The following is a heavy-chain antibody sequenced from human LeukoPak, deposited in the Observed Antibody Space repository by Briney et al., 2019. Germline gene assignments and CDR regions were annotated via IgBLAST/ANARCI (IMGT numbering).Heavy chain of an antibody. CDR1: GFTFSSYA. D-gene: IGHD1-26*01. Sequence: GGSLRLSCAASGFTFSSYAMSWVRQAPGKGLEWVSTISGVGGSTYYADSVKGRFTISRDSSKNTLFLQMNSLRAEDTAVYYCARESSAVRQGGPYYYYYGMDVWGQGTTVTVSS. V-gene: IGHV3-23*01. CDR2: ISGVGGST. CDR3: ARESSAVRQGGPYYYYYGMDV. J-gene: IGHJ6*02.